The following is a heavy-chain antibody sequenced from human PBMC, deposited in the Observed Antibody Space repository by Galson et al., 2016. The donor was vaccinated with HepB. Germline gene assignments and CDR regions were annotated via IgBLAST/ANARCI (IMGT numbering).Heavy chain of an antibody. CDR1: GFTFSSYA. CDR2: VSYDGSNK. V-gene: IGHV3-30*04. J-gene: IGHJ1*01. Sequence: SLRLSCAASGFTFSSYAMHWVRQAPGKGLEWVAVVSYDGSNKYYADPVKGRFTISRDTSKNTLYLQMNSLRDEDTSVYYCTRDSRRVIITYCFQDWGQGTLVTVSS. D-gene: IGHD5-24*01. CDR3: TRDSRRVIITYCFQD.